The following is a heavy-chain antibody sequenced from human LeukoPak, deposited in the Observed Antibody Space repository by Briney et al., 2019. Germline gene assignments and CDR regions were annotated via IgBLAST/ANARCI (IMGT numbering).Heavy chain of an antibody. CDR1: GGSISSGDYY. CDR3: ARDTSPDGMDV. J-gene: IGHJ6*02. V-gene: IGHV4-30-4*01. CDR2: IYHSGST. D-gene: IGHD2/OR15-2a*01. Sequence: PSETLSLTCTVSGGSISSGDYYWSWIRQPPGKGLEWIGYIYHSGSTYYNPSLKSRVTISVDTSKNQFSLKLSSVTAADTAVYYCARDTSPDGMDVWGQGTTVTVSS.